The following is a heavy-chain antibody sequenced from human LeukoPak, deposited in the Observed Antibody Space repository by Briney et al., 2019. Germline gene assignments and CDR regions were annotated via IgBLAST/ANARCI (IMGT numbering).Heavy chain of an antibody. J-gene: IGHJ5*02. CDR2: ISAYNGNT. CDR1: GYTFTSYG. V-gene: IGHV1-18*01. Sequence: ASVKVSCKASGYTFTSYGISRVRQAPGQGLEWMGWISAYNGNTNYAQKLQGRVTMTTDTSTSTAYMELSSLRSEDTAVYYCARKVPNDSSGYYYRGQFDPWGQGTLVTVSS. D-gene: IGHD3-22*01. CDR3: ARKVPNDSSGYYYRGQFDP.